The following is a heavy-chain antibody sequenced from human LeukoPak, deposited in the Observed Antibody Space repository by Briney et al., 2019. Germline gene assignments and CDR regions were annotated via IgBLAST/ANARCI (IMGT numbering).Heavy chain of an antibody. J-gene: IGHJ5*02. CDR2: MDPNSGDT. CDR1: GYTFTGYY. Sequence: ASVKVSCKASGYTFTGYYIQWVRQAPGQGLEWMGWMDPNSGDTNYAQKFQGRVTMTRDTSISTAYMELSRLRSDDTAVYYCARASVVPAAMNAHNWFDPWGQGTLVTVSS. D-gene: IGHD2-2*01. V-gene: IGHV1-2*02. CDR3: ARASVVPAAMNAHNWFDP.